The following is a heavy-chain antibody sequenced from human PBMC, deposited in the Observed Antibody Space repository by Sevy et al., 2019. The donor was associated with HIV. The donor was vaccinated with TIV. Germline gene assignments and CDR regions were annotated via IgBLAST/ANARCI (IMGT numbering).Heavy chain of an antibody. V-gene: IGHV3-33*01. CDR1: GFTFSSYG. CDR3: ARDRAGYYYDSSGYPDY. Sequence: GGSLRLSCAASGFTFSSYGMHWVRLAPGKGLEWVAVIWYDGSNKYYADSVKGRFTISRDNSKNTLYLQMNSLRAEDTAVYYCARDRAGYYYDSSGYPDYWGQGTLVTVSS. CDR2: IWYDGSNK. J-gene: IGHJ4*02. D-gene: IGHD3-22*01.